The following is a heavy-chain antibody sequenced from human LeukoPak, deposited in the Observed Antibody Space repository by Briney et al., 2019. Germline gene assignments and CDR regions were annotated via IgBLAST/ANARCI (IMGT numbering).Heavy chain of an antibody. J-gene: IGHJ4*02. CDR2: IRSDGSIK. D-gene: IGHD6-19*01. CDR3: AKDEVFSSAWYFEY. CDR1: GFTFSSYG. Sequence: GGSLRLSCAASGFTFSSYGMHWVRQAPGKGLEWVAFIRSDGSIKYYTESVKGRFTISRDNSKNTLYLQMNSLRAEDTAVYYCAKDEVFSSAWYFEYWGQGTLVTVSS. V-gene: IGHV3-30*02.